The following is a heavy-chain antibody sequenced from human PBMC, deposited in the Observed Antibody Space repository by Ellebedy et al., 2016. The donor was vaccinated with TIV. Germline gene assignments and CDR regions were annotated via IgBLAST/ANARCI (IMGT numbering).Heavy chain of an antibody. CDR3: ARYLGLHWYPEPAAH. CDR2: ISGSGGSS. Sequence: GESLKISCAASGFTFSAFAMSWVRQAPGKGLEWVSGISGSGGSSYQADSVKGLLTISIDNSKNTLFLQMNNLRAEDTAVYYCARYLGLHWYPEPAAHWGQGTLVAVSS. J-gene: IGHJ4*02. D-gene: IGHD3-9*01. CDR1: GFTFSAFA. V-gene: IGHV3-23*01.